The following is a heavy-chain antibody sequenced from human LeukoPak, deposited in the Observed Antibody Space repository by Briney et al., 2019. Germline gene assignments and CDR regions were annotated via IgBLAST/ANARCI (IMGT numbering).Heavy chain of an antibody. D-gene: IGHD6-13*01. CDR3: ARDLPIAAAEAFDI. CDR1: GGTFSSYA. CDR2: IIPIFGTA. Sequence: SVTVSCKASGGTFSSYAISWVRQVPGQGLEWMGGIIPIFGTANYAQNVQGRVTITADEATSTAYMELSSLRSEDTAVYYCARDLPIAAAEAFDIWGQGTMVTVSS. J-gene: IGHJ3*02. V-gene: IGHV1-69*13.